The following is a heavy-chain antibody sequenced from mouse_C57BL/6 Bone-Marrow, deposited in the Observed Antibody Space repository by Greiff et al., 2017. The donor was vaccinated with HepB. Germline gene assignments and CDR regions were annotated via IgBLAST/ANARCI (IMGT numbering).Heavy chain of an antibody. CDR1: GFTFTDYY. Sequence: EVKVVESGGGLVQPGGSLSLSCAASGFTFTDYYMSWVRQPPGKALEWLGFIRNKANGYTTEYSASVKGRFTISRDNSQSILYLQMNALRAEDSATYYCARYGYDGGWFAYWGQGTLVTVSA. D-gene: IGHD2-2*01. CDR3: ARYGYDGGWFAY. V-gene: IGHV7-3*01. J-gene: IGHJ3*01. CDR2: IRNKANGYTT.